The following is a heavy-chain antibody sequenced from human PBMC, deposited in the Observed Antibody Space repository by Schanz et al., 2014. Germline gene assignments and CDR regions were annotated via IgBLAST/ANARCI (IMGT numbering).Heavy chain of an antibody. Sequence: EGQLSESGGGLVQPGGSLRLSCAASGFSIRNHDMHWVRQATGAGLEWVSAIGTAGDTFYLDSVKGRFTISRDNAKNSLYLQMNSLRAEDTAVYYCARSAGRDFWSGYYTRFDYWGQGTLVTVSS. D-gene: IGHD3-3*01. J-gene: IGHJ4*02. V-gene: IGHV3-13*04. CDR3: ARSAGRDFWSGYYTRFDY. CDR2: IGTAGDT. CDR1: GFSIRNHD.